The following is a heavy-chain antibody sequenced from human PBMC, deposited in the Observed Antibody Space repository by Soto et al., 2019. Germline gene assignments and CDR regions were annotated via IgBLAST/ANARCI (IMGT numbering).Heavy chain of an antibody. J-gene: IGHJ4*02. CDR2: ISSSGSTI. CDR1: GFTFSSYE. D-gene: IGHD6-13*01. V-gene: IGHV3-48*03. Sequence: QPGGSLRLSCAASGFTFSSYETNWVRQAPGKGLEWVSYISSSGSTIYYADSVKGRFTISRDNAKNSLYLQMNSLRAEDTAVYYCARESYRALAAAGFDYWGQGTLGTAPQ. CDR3: ARESYRALAAAGFDY.